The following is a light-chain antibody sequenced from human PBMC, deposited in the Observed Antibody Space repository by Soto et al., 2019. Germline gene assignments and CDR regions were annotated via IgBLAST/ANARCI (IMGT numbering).Light chain of an antibody. CDR2: GAS. J-gene: IGKJ5*01. CDR3: QHYGSSSNT. V-gene: IGKV3-20*01. Sequence: EIVLTQSPDTLSLSPGERATLSCRASESVTSSHLAWYQQKRGQAPRLLIYGASSRATDIPDRFSGSGSGTDFTLTIIRLEPEDIAVYYCQHYGSSSNTFGQGTRLEIK. CDR1: ESVTSSH.